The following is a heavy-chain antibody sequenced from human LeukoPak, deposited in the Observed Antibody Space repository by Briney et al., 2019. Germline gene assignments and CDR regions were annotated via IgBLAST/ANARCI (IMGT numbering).Heavy chain of an antibody. CDR2: ISSSSSYI. Sequence: GGSLRLSCAASGFTFSDYYMSWIRQAPGKGLEWVSSISSSSSYIYYADLVKGRFTISRDNAKTSLYLQMNSLRAEDTAVYYCAREGYGADYFDYWGQGTLVTVSS. D-gene: IGHD4-17*01. V-gene: IGHV3-11*06. CDR1: GFTFSDYY. CDR3: AREGYGADYFDY. J-gene: IGHJ4*02.